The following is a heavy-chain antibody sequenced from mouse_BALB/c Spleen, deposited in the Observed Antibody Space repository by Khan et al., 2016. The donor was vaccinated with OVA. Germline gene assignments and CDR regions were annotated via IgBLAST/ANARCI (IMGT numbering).Heavy chain of an antibody. CDR2: ISYSGST. J-gene: IGHJ2*01. CDR3: ARGNYYGYYFDY. V-gene: IGHV3-2*02. Sequence: EVQLQESGPGLVKPSQSLSLPCTVTCYSITNNYAWNWIRQFPGNKLEWMGYISYSGSTNYNPSLKSRISITRDTSKNQFFLQLNSVTTEDTATYYCARGNYYGYYFDYWGQGTTLTVSS. D-gene: IGHD1-1*01. CDR1: CYSITNNYA.